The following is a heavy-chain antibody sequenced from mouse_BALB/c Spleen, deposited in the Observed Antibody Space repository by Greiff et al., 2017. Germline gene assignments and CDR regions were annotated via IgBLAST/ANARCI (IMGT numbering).Heavy chain of an antibody. CDR2: IWTGGGT. J-gene: IGHJ4*01. Sequence: QVQLKESGPGLVAPSQSLSITCTVSGFSLTSYDISWIRQPPGKGLEWLGVIWTGGGTNYNSAFMSRLSISKDNSKSQVFLKMNSLQTDDTAIYYCVRVGNYYYAMDYWGQGTSVTVSS. CDR1: GFSLTSYD. D-gene: IGHD2-1*01. V-gene: IGHV2-9-2*01. CDR3: VRVGNYYYAMDY.